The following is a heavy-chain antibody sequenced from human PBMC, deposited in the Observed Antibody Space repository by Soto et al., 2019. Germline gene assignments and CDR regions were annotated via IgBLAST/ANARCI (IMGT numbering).Heavy chain of an antibody. V-gene: IGHV3-48*03. D-gene: IGHD6-19*01. CDR3: ARGQYSSGGGYFDY. CDR2: ISSSGITI. J-gene: IGHJ4*02. Sequence: EVQLVESGGGLVQPGGSLRLSCAASGFTFSSYEMNWVRQAPGKGLEWVSYISSSGITIYYADSVKGRFTISRDNARNSLYLQMNSLRAEDTAFYYCARGQYSSGGGYFDYWGQETLVTVSS. CDR1: GFTFSSYE.